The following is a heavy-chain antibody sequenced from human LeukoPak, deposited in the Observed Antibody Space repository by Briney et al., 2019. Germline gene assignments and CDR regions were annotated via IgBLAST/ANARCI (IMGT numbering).Heavy chain of an antibody. J-gene: IGHJ4*02. CDR3: ASYDSSGYYFDY. D-gene: IGHD3-22*01. CDR1: GGSVSSGSYY. V-gene: IGHV4-30-2*01. CDR2: IYHSGST. Sequence: SETLSLTCTVSGGSVSSGSYYWSWIRQPPGKGLEWIGYIYHSGSTYYNPSLKSRVTISVDRSKNQFSLKLSSVTAADTAVYYCASYDSSGYYFDYWGQGTLVTVSS.